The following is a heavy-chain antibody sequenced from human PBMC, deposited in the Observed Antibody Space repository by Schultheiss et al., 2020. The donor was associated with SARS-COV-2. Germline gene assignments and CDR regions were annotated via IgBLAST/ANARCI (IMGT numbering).Heavy chain of an antibody. V-gene: IGHV3-NL1*01. CDR2: ISGSGGST. CDR1: GFSFVSFG. J-gene: IGHJ3*02. CDR3: AREYYYDSSGGAFDI. D-gene: IGHD3-22*01. Sequence: GGSLRLSCAGSGFSFVSFGMHWVRQAPGKGLEWVSGISGSGGSTYYADSVKGRFTISRDNSKNTLYLQMNSLRAEDTAVYYCAREYYYDSSGGAFDIWGQGTMVTVSS.